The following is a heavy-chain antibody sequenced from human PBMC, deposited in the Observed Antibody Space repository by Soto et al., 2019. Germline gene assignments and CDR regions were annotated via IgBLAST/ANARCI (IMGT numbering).Heavy chain of an antibody. D-gene: IGHD3-22*01. Sequence: SVKVSCKASGGTFSSYAISWVRQAPGQGLEWMGGIIPIFGTANYAQKFQGRVTITADESTSTAYMELSSLRSEDTAVYYCARGRRFNYYDSSGYAFDIWGQGTMVTVSS. CDR3: ARGRRFNYYDSSGYAFDI. V-gene: IGHV1-69*13. CDR1: GGTFSSYA. J-gene: IGHJ3*02. CDR2: IIPIFGTA.